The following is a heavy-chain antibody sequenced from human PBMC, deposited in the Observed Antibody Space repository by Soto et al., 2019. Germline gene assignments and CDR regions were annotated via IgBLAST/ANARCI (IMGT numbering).Heavy chain of an antibody. V-gene: IGHV3-11*01. J-gene: IGHJ4*02. Sequence: GGSLRLSCAASGFTFSDYYMSWIRQAPGKGLEWVSYITRNSDTMYYAESVRGRFTISRDNAEISLYLQMDSLRAGDTAVYFCARFSVRTVNSPFDYWGQGTLVTVSS. CDR1: GFTFSDYY. CDR2: ITRNSDTM. D-gene: IGHD4-4*01. CDR3: ARFSVRTVNSPFDY.